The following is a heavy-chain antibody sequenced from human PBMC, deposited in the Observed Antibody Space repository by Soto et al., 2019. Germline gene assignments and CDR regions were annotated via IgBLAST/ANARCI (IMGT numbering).Heavy chain of an antibody. CDR2: ISAYNGNT. Sequence: ASVKVSCKASGYTFTSYGISWVRQAPGQGLEWMGWISAYNGNTNYAQKLQGRVTMTTDTSTSTAYMELRSLRSDDTAVYYCARARPPGSSRWNNWFDPWGQGTLVTVSS. CDR1: GYTFTSYG. V-gene: IGHV1-18*01. D-gene: IGHD6-13*01. CDR3: ARARPPGSSRWNNWFDP. J-gene: IGHJ5*02.